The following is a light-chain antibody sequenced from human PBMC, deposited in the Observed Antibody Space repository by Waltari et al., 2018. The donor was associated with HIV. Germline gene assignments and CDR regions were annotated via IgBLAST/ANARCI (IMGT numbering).Light chain of an antibody. Sequence: EIVMTQSPVTLSASPGERVTSSCRASESVNSDLAWYQQKPGQAPRLLIHGASTRATGIPPRFSGSGSETQFTLTISSLQSEDCAVYYCQQYNNWPPAWTFGRGTRVEI. CDR3: QQYNNWPPAWT. CDR2: GAS. V-gene: IGKV3-15*01. J-gene: IGKJ1*01. CDR1: ESVNSD.